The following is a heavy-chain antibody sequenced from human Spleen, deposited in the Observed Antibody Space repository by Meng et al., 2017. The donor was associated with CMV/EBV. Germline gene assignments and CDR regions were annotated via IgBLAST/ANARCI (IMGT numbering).Heavy chain of an antibody. D-gene: IGHD6-13*01. CDR1: GFTFGDYV. Sequence: SGFTFGDYVMTWVRQPPGKGLEWVSSITGSISDSDTYYADSVKGRFTISRDNAKNSLYLQMNSLRAEDTAVYYCARVAAAGRGMDVWGPGTTVTVSS. CDR3: ARVAAAGRGMDV. V-gene: IGHV3-21*01. CDR2: ITGSISDSDT. J-gene: IGHJ6*02.